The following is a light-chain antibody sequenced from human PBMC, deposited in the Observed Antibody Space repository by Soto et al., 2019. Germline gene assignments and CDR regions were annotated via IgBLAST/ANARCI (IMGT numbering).Light chain of an antibody. Sequence: EIVLTQSPGTLSLSPGERVTLSCRASQSVSSTYLAWYQQKPGQAPRLLIYGASSRATGIPDRFSGSGSGTDFTLTISRLEPEDFAVYSCLQYGSLPYTFGQGTKLEIK. V-gene: IGKV3-20*01. CDR2: GAS. J-gene: IGKJ2*01. CDR3: LQYGSLPYT. CDR1: QSVSSTY.